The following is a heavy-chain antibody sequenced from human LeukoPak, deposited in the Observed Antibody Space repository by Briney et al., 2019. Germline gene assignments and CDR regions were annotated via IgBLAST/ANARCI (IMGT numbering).Heavy chain of an antibody. J-gene: IGHJ6*02. D-gene: IGHD2-15*01. CDR1: GFTLSSYT. Sequence: PGGSLRLSCAASGFTLSSYTMSWVRQAPGKGLEWVSGISGSGGSTDYADSVKGRFTISRDNSKNTLYQQMNSLRAEDTAVYYCASRLLSAYYYGMDVWGQGTTVTVSS. CDR2: ISGSGGST. CDR3: ASRLLSAYYYGMDV. V-gene: IGHV3-23*01.